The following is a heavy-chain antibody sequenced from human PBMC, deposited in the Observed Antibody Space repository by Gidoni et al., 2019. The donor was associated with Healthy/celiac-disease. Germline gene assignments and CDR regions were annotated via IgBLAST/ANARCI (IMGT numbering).Heavy chain of an antibody. CDR3: ARGPKTPYYYYGMDV. V-gene: IGHV3-48*01. CDR2: ISSSSSTI. Sequence: EVQLVESGGGLVQPGGSLRLSCAASGFPFSSYSMNWVRQAPGKGLGWVSYISSSSSTIYYADSVKGRFTISRDNAKNSLYLQMNSLRAEDTAVYYCARGPKTPYYYYGMDVWGQGTTVTVSS. CDR1: GFPFSSYS. J-gene: IGHJ6*02.